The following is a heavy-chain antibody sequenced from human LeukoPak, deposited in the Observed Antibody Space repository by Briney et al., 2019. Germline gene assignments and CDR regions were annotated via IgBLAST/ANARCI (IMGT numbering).Heavy chain of an antibody. CDR3: ARDQPDRDYYYYGMDV. Sequence: ASVKVSFTASGYTFTGYYMHWVRQAPGQGLEWMGWINPNSGGTNYAQKFQGRVTMTRDTSISTAYMELSRLRSDDTAVYYCARDQPDRDYYYYGMDVWGQGTTVTVSS. CDR2: INPNSGGT. J-gene: IGHJ6*02. CDR1: GYTFTGYY. V-gene: IGHV1-2*02. D-gene: IGHD3-22*01.